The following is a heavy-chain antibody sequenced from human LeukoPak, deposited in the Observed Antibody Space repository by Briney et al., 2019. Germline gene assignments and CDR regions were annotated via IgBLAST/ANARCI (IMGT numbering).Heavy chain of an antibody. V-gene: IGHV3-23*01. J-gene: IGHJ3*02. CDR2: ITNSGDST. CDR1: GFTFSSNA. CDR3: AKGLDGFDK. Sequence: GGSLRLSCAASGFTFSSNAMSWVRQAPGKGLEWVSRITNSGDSTYYADSVKGRFIISRDNSKNTPSLQMYSLRVEDTAVYYCAKGLDGFDKWGQGTMVIVSS.